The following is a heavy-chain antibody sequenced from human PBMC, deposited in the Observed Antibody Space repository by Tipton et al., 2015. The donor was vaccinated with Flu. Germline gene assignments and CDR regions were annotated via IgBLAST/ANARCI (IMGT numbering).Heavy chain of an antibody. Sequence: SLRLSCAASGFTVSSNYMSWVRQAPGKGLEWVSVIYSGGSTYYADSVKGRFTISRDNSKNTLYLQMNSLRAEDTAVYYCASATDSSGYYYPNMYFDLWGRGTLVTVSS. CDR2: IYSGGST. D-gene: IGHD3-22*01. J-gene: IGHJ2*01. V-gene: IGHV3-53*01. CDR3: ASATDSSGYYYPNMYFDL. CDR1: GFTVSSNY.